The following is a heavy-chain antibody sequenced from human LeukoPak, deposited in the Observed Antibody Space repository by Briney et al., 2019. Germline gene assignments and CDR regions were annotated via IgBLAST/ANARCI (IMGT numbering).Heavy chain of an antibody. Sequence: RGASVKVSCKASGYTFTGYYMHWVRQAPGQGLEWMGWINPNSGGTSYAQKFQGRVTMTRDTSVSTAYMELSRLRSDDTAVYYCARETYYYGSGSSQVFDYWGQGTLVTVSS. J-gene: IGHJ4*02. V-gene: IGHV1-2*02. CDR2: INPNSGGT. CDR1: GYTFTGYY. CDR3: ARETYYYGSGSSQVFDY. D-gene: IGHD3-10*01.